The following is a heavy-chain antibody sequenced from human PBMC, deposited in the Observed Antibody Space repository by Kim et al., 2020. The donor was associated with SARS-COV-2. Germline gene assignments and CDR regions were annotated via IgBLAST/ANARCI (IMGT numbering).Heavy chain of an antibody. CDR1: GGSISSGGFY. Sequence: SETLSLTCTVSGGSISSGGFYWSWIRQHPGKGLEWIGYIYYSGSTYYNPSHKSRVTISVDTSKNQFSLKLTSVTAADTAVYYCASNPGYGSVSYYFDNWGQGTLVIVSS. J-gene: IGHJ4*02. CDR3: ASNPGYGSVSYYFDN. CDR2: IYYSGST. V-gene: IGHV4-31*03. D-gene: IGHD3-10*01.